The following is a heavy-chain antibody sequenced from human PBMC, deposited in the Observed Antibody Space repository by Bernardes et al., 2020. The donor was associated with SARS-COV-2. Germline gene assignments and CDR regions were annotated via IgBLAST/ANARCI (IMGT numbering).Heavy chain of an antibody. V-gene: IGHV3-74*01. CDR3: VRVRPAAAGKDPFDY. Sequence: GGSLRLFCAASGFTFSTFWIHWVRKPPGMGLVWVSRINSDGSSTHYGDSVRGRFTISRDNAKNTVYLEMNSLRAEDTAVYYCVRVRPAAAGKDPFDYWGQGTLVTVSS. J-gene: IGHJ4*02. D-gene: IGHD6-13*01. CDR1: GFTFSTFW. CDR2: INSDGSST.